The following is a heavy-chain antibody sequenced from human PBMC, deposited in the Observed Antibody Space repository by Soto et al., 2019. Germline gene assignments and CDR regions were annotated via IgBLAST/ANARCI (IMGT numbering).Heavy chain of an antibody. CDR1: GFTFNTYA. Sequence: WGSLRLSCAASGFTFNTYAISLFRQSPGQGLEWVSAISGSGFSTYYADSVKGRFSISSDSSKNTLFLQMNSLRADDTAVYFCATFTFGRPFDTWGQGTMVTVSS. D-gene: IGHD3-16*01. CDR3: ATFTFGRPFDT. CDR2: ISGSGFST. V-gene: IGHV3-23*01. J-gene: IGHJ3*02.